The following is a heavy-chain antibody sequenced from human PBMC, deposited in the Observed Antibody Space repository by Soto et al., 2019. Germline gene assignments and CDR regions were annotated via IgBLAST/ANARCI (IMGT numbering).Heavy chain of an antibody. D-gene: IGHD6-19*01. CDR3: TRRHSSGWYDY. Sequence: EVQQVESGGGLVQPGGSLKLSCAASGFTFSGSAMHWVRQASGKGLEWVGRIRSKANSYATAYAASVKGRFTISRDDSKNTAYLQMNSLKTEDTAVYYCTRRHSSGWYDYWGQGTLVTVSS. CDR2: IRSKANSYAT. CDR1: GFTFSGSA. V-gene: IGHV3-73*01. J-gene: IGHJ4*02.